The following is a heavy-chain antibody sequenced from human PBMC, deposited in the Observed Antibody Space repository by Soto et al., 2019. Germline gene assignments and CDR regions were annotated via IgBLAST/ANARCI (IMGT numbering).Heavy chain of an antibody. V-gene: IGHV2-5*01. Sequence: QITLKESGPTLVKPTQTLTLTCTFSGFSLSTSGVGVGWIRQPPGKALEWLALIYWNDDKRYSPSLKSRLTITKDTSKNQVVLTMTNMDPVDTVTYYCAHRHYYDSSGYYYLENNWFDPWGQGTLVTVSS. CDR2: IYWNDDK. D-gene: IGHD3-22*01. CDR3: AHRHYYDSSGYYYLENNWFDP. CDR1: GFSLSTSGVG. J-gene: IGHJ5*02.